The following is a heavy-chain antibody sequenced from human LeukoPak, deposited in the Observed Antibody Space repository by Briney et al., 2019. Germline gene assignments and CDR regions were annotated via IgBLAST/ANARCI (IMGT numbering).Heavy chain of an antibody. Sequence: GASVKVSCKASGYTFTSYDINWVRQATGQGLEWMGWMNPNSGNTGYAQKFQGRVTMTRNTSISTAYMELSSLRSEDTAVYYCARVGIAAAGTFSDYWGQGTLVTVSS. CDR2: MNPNSGNT. CDR1: GYTFTSYD. CDR3: ARVGIAAAGTFSDY. V-gene: IGHV1-8*01. D-gene: IGHD6-13*01. J-gene: IGHJ4*02.